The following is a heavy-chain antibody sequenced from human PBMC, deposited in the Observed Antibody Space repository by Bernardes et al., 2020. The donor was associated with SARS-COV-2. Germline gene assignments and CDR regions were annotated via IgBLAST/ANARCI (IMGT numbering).Heavy chain of an antibody. CDR1: GVSISSYF. J-gene: IGHJ3*02. D-gene: IGHD3-9*01. Sequence: SETLSLICTVSGVSISSYFWTWIRQPPGKGLEWLGYFYHSGRTNYNPSLRSRLTISVDTSKNHFSLKLNSVTAADTAVYYCARGGRYFDWLLLPAFDIWGQGAMVTVSS. CDR3: ARGGRYFDWLLLPAFDI. CDR2: FYHSGRT. V-gene: IGHV4-59*01.